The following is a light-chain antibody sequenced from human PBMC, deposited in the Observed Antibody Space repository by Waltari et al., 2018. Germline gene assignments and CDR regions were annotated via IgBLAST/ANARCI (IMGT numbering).Light chain of an antibody. J-gene: IGKJ5*01. CDR2: QVS. V-gene: IGKV2-30*02. Sequence: DVVMTQSPLSLPITLGQPASISCRSGQSLVHNDKNTYLNWFQQRPGQSPRRLIYQVSNRDSGVPDRFSGSGSDIDFTLKISRVEADDVGVYYCIQGTHWPITFGQGTRLEIK. CDR3: IQGTHWPIT. CDR1: QSLVHNDKNTY.